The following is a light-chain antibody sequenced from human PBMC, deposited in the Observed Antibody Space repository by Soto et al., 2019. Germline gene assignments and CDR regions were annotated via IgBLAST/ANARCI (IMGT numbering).Light chain of an antibody. Sequence: EIVMTQSPATLSVSPGERATLSCRASQSVSNNLAWYQQKPGQAPRLLIYFASTRATGIPARFSGSGSGTEFTPTIGSLQSEDFAVYYCQHYNGWPLTFGGGTKVETK. CDR2: FAS. J-gene: IGKJ4*01. V-gene: IGKV3D-15*01. CDR1: QSVSNN. CDR3: QHYNGWPLT.